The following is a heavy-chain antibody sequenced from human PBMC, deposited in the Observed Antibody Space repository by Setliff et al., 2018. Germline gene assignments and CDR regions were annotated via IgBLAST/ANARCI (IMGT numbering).Heavy chain of an antibody. CDR3: RLWFEETMRDY. Sequence: SLRLSCAASGFTFSTYAMSWVRQAPGKGLEWVSTIYSGDRNTFYTDSVKGRFTIFRDDSKNTLYLQMNSLRGEDTAVYYCRLWFEETMRDYWGQGTLVTVSS. V-gene: IGHV3-23*05. CDR2: IYSGDRNT. CDR1: GFTFSTYA. D-gene: IGHD3-10*01. J-gene: IGHJ4*02.